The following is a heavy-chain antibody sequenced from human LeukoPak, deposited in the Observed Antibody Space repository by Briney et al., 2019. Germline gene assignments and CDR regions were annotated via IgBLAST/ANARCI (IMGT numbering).Heavy chain of an antibody. Sequence: GGSLRLSCAASGFTFSTYWMHWVRQAPGTGLVWVSLINSDGSSTNYADSVKGRFTISRDNAKNTLYLQMNSLRAENTAVYYCATDVPAVTIFGYWGQGTLVTVSS. CDR2: INSDGSST. V-gene: IGHV3-74*01. J-gene: IGHJ4*02. D-gene: IGHD2-2*01. CDR1: GFTFSTYW. CDR3: ATDVPAVTIFGY.